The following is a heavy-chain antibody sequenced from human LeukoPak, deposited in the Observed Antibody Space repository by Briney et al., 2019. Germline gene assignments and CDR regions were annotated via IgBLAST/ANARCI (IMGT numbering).Heavy chain of an antibody. Sequence: GGSLRLSCAASGFTFSSYWMSWVRQAPGKRLEWVANIKQDGSEKYYVDSVKGRFTISRDNAKNSVFVQMNGLRVEDTAVYYCVRAGGSSWSDFWGQGTLVTVSS. CDR2: IKQDGSEK. CDR3: VRAGGSSWSDF. CDR1: GFTFSSYW. D-gene: IGHD6-13*01. V-gene: IGHV3-7*01. J-gene: IGHJ4*02.